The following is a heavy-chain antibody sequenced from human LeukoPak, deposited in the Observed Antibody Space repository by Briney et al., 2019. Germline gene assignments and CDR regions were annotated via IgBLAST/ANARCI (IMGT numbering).Heavy chain of an antibody. V-gene: IGHV1-2*02. CDR1: GYTFTGYY. D-gene: IGHD6-19*01. J-gene: IGHJ3*02. CDR2: INPNSGGT. Sequence: ASVKVSCKASGYTFTGYYMHWVRQAPGQGLEWMGWINPNSGGTNYAQKFQGRVTMTRDTSISTAYMELSRLRSDDTAVYYCARKGPYSSEGAFDIWGQGTMVTVSS. CDR3: ARKGPYSSEGAFDI.